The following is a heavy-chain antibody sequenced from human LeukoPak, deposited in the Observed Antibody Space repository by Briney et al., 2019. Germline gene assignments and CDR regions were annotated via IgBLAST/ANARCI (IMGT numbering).Heavy chain of an antibody. V-gene: IGHV3-66*02. Sequence: GGSLRLSCAASGFTVSSNYMSWVRKAPGKGLEWVSVIYSGGSTYYADSVKGRFIISRDNSKNTLYLQMNSLRAEDTAVYYCAREKGYYFDYWGQGTLVTVSS. J-gene: IGHJ4*02. CDR3: AREKGYYFDY. CDR1: GFTVSSNY. CDR2: IYSGGST.